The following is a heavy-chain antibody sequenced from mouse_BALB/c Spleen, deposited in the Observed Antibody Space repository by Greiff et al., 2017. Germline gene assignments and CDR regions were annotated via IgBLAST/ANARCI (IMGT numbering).Heavy chain of an antibody. CDR2: ISSGGSYT. V-gene: IGHV5-6*01. Sequence: EVKLVESGGDLVKPGGSLKLSCAASGFTFSSYGMSWVRQTPDKRLEWVATISSGGSYTYYPDSVKGRFTISRDNAKNTLYLQMSSLKSEDTAMYYCARHVNYYFAYWGQGTLVTVSA. J-gene: IGHJ3*01. D-gene: IGHD1-1*01. CDR3: ARHVNYYFAY. CDR1: GFTFSSYG.